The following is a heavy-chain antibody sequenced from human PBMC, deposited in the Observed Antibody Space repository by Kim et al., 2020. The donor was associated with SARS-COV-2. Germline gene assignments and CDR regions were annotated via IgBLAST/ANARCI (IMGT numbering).Heavy chain of an antibody. J-gene: IGHJ1*01. CDR2: INAGNGNT. Sequence: ASVKVSCKASGYTFTSYAMHWVRQAPGQRLEWMGWINAGNGNTKYSQKFQGRVTITRDTSASTAYMELSSLRSEDTAVYYCARDTFPLAAAGTGYSQHWGQGTLVTVSS. CDR1: GYTFTSYA. D-gene: IGHD6-13*01. CDR3: ARDTFPLAAAGTGYSQH. V-gene: IGHV1-3*01.